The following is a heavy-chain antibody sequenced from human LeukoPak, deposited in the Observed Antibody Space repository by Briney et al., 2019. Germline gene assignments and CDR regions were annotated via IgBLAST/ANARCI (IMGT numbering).Heavy chain of an antibody. CDR3: ASRGFDWEINYYYYYMDV. CDR1: GGTFSSYA. CDR2: IIPIFGTA. D-gene: IGHD3-9*01. Sequence: SVKVSCKASGGTFSSYAISWVRQAPGQGLEWMGGIIPIFGTANYAQKFQGRVTITADKSTSTAYMELSSLRSEDTAVYYCASRGFDWEINYYYYYMDVWGKGTTVTVSS. J-gene: IGHJ6*03. V-gene: IGHV1-69*06.